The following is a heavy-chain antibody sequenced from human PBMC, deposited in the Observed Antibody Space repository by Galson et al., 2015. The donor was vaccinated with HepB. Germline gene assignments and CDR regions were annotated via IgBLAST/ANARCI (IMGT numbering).Heavy chain of an antibody. V-gene: IGHV3-23*01. CDR3: ANNPYYASNGYYSFDF. CDR1: GFRFNSYA. Sequence: SLRLSCAASGFRFNSYAMSWVRQAPGKGLEWVSGMSGSGGSTYYADSVKGRFTISRDNSKNTLWLQMSSLRAEDTAVYYCANNPYYASNGYYSFDFWGQGTRVTVSS. CDR2: MSGSGGST. J-gene: IGHJ4*02. D-gene: IGHD3-22*01.